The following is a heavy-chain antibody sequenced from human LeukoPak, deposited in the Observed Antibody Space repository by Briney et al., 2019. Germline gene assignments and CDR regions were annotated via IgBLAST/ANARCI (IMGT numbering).Heavy chain of an antibody. J-gene: IGHJ4*02. CDR1: GLVNNYW. D-gene: IGHD1-26*01. V-gene: IGHV3-74*01. CDR2: VKSDGSGT. CDR3: VRGGGDSKWAYYFDY. Sequence: GGSLRLSCAASGLVNNYWMHWVRQVPGKGLVWISGVKSDGSGTTYADSVKGRFTISRGNAKNTLFLQMSSLRVEDTAVYYCVRGGGDSKWAYYFDYWGQGTLVTVSS.